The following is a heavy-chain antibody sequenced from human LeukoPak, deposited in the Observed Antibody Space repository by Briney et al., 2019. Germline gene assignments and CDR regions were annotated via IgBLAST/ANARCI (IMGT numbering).Heavy chain of an antibody. Sequence: SVKVSCKASGYTFTGYYMHWVRQAPGQGLEWMGRIIPILGIANYAQKFQGRVTITADKSTSTAYMELSSLRSEDTAVYYCARAPFDPWGQGTLVTVSS. J-gene: IGHJ5*02. V-gene: IGHV1-69*04. CDR2: IIPILGIA. CDR3: ARAPFDP. CDR1: GYTFTGYY.